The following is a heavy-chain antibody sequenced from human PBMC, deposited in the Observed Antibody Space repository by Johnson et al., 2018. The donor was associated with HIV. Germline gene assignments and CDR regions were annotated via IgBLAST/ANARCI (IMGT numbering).Heavy chain of an antibody. CDR1: GFTFSSYG. CDR3: ATSKGGPYSSSWGEAFDI. Sequence: QVQLVESGGGVVQPGRSLRLSCAASGFTFSSYGMHWVRQAPGKGLEWVAVIWYDGSNKYYADSVKGRFTISRDNSKKKLYLQMNSLRAEDTAVYYCATSKGGPYSSSWGEAFDIWGQGTMVTVSS. J-gene: IGHJ3*02. V-gene: IGHV3-33*01. CDR2: IWYDGSNK. D-gene: IGHD6-13*01.